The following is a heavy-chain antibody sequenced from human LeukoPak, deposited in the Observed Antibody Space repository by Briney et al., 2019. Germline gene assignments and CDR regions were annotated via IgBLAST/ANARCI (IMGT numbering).Heavy chain of an antibody. D-gene: IGHD5-24*01. V-gene: IGHV3-11*04. Sequence: GGSLRLSCGGSGFALNDYYVNWLRQAPGEGLEWIAYISSSSRMVNYADSVKGRFTVSRDYAKNSVYLEMTSLRGEDTAVYFCARVHNTIYWGQGILVSVSS. CDR2: ISSSSRMV. J-gene: IGHJ4*02. CDR1: GFALNDYY. CDR3: ARVHNTIY.